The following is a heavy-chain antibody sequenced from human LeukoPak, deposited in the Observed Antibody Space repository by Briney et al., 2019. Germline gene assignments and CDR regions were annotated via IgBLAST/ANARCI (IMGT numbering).Heavy chain of an antibody. D-gene: IGHD1-1*01. V-gene: IGHV1-2*02. J-gene: IGHJ3*02. CDR1: GYTFTGYY. CDR2: INPNSGGT. CDR3: ALDGTTGTTSVGAFDI. Sequence: ASVEVSFKASGYTFTGYYMHWVRQAPGQGLEWMGWINPNSGGTNYAQKFQGRVTMTRDTSISTAYMELSRLRSDDTAVYYCALDGTTGTTSVGAFDIWGQGTMVTVSS.